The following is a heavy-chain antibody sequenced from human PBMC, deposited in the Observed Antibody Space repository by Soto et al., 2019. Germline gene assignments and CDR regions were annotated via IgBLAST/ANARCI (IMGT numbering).Heavy chain of an antibody. D-gene: IGHD4-17*01. CDR1: GDTFSNHT. CDR2: IIPILGVA. Sequence: QVQLVQSGAEVKKPGSSVKVSCKASGDTFSNHTISWVRQAPGQGLEWMGRIIPILGVANYAQKFQGRVTITADKSTSTVYMELSSLRSADTAVYFCATVAETGTVTKGHYYYMDVWGKGTTVTVSS. V-gene: IGHV1-69*04. J-gene: IGHJ6*03. CDR3: ATVAETGTVTKGHYYYMDV.